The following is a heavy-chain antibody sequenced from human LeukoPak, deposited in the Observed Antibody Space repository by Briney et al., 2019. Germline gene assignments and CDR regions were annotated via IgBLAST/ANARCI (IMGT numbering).Heavy chain of an antibody. CDR1: GFTFSSYA. J-gene: IGHJ6*02. Sequence: GGSLRLSCAASGFTFSSYAMSWVRQAPGKGLEWVSAISGSGGSTYYADSVKGRFTISRDNFKNTLYPQMNSLRAENTAVYYCAKDGRKPTYYYYGMAVWGQGTTVTVSS. D-gene: IGHD1-26*01. CDR3: AKDGRKPTYYYYGMAV. CDR2: ISGSGGST. V-gene: IGHV3-23*01.